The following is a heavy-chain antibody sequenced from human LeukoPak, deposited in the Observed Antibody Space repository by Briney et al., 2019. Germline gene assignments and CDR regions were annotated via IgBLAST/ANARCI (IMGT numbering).Heavy chain of an antibody. J-gene: IGHJ4*02. CDR2: IYYSECT. D-gene: IGHD2-21*02. V-gene: IGHV4-59*08. Sequence: PSETLSLTCTFSGATISRYYWSGIRQPPGKGVEWVGYIYYSECTNYNPSLNNRVTISVVTSKNQASPQLTAVTAADTDVYYCASHFSPNYCTADCCTFDYWGQGTLVTVSS. CDR3: ASHFSPNYCTADCCTFDY. CDR1: GATISRYY.